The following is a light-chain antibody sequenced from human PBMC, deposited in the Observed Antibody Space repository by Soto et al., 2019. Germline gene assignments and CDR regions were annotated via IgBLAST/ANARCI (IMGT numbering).Light chain of an antibody. CDR3: LQDYTYPRT. V-gene: IGKV1-6*01. CDR1: QGVRTD. Sequence: AIQFTQSPSSLSASVGDRVTITCRASQGVRTDLGWYQQQPGKAPRLLIYSASSLQTGVPSRFSGDGSGTDCTLTIDSLQPEDFATYYCLQDYTYPRTFGGGTKVDIK. CDR2: SAS. J-gene: IGKJ4*01.